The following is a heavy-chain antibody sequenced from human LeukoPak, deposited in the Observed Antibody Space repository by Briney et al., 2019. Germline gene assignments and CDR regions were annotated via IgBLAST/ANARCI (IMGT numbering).Heavy chain of an antibody. Sequence: GGSLRLSCAASGFTFSSYAMHWVRQAPGKGLEWVAVISYDGSNRYYADSVKGRFTISRDNSKNTLYLQMNSLRAEDTAVYYCASCTSSGWYYFDYWGQGTLVTVSS. CDR3: ASCTSSGWYYFDY. CDR2: ISYDGSNR. CDR1: GFTFSSYA. D-gene: IGHD6-19*01. V-gene: IGHV3-30-3*01. J-gene: IGHJ4*02.